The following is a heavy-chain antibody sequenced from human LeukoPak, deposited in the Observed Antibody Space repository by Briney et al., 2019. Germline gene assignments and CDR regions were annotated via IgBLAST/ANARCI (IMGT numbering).Heavy chain of an antibody. J-gene: IGHJ6*02. CDR3: AKEGFDGEHGMDV. Sequence: HPGGSLRLSCAASAFTFSNYAMSWVRQAPGKGLEWVSAISGNGGSTYYADSVKGRFSISRDNSKNTLYLQMNSLRAEDTAVYYCAKEGFDGEHGMDVWGQGTTVTVSS. CDR1: AFTFSNYA. V-gene: IGHV3-23*01. CDR2: ISGNGGST. D-gene: IGHD3-9*01.